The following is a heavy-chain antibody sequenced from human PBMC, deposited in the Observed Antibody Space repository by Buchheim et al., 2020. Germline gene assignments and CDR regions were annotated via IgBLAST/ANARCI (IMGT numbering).Heavy chain of an antibody. J-gene: IGHJ4*02. CDR1: GFTFSTQW. V-gene: IGHV3-7*01. CDR2: IKEDGSER. D-gene: IGHD1-14*01. CDR3: AFEGTGVFDF. Sequence: VQLVESGGDLLQPGGSLRLSCAASGFTFSTQWLSWVRQAPGKGLEWVANIKEDGSERNYVDSVKGRFTISRDNAKNSLYLQMNILRAEDTAVYYCAFEGTGVFDFWGQGTL.